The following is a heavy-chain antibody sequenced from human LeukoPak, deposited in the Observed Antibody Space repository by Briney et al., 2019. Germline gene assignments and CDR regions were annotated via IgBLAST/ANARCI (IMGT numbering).Heavy chain of an antibody. Sequence: GGSLRLSCAASGFTFSNSAIHWVRQAPGKGLEWVAVISYDGSNKYYADSVKGRFTISRDNSKNTLYLQMNSLRAEDTAVYYCARAAILGYYYYYMDVWGKGTTVTVSS. J-gene: IGHJ6*03. D-gene: IGHD2-8*02. V-gene: IGHV3-30*01. CDR3: ARAAILGYYYYYMDV. CDR2: ISYDGSNK. CDR1: GFTFSNSA.